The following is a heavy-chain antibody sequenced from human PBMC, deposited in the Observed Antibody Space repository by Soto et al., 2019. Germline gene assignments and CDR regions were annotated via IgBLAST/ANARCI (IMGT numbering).Heavy chain of an antibody. Sequence: KASETLSLTCAVYGGSFSADHWTWIRQPPGKGLEWIGEISHSGSTNCNPSLKSRVAISVDTSKNQFSLKLKSVTAADTAVYYCARRYCSSTSCLAGFDPWGRGTLVTVSS. CDR1: GGSFSADH. J-gene: IGHJ5*02. V-gene: IGHV4-34*01. D-gene: IGHD2-2*01. CDR2: ISHSGST. CDR3: ARRYCSSTSCLAGFDP.